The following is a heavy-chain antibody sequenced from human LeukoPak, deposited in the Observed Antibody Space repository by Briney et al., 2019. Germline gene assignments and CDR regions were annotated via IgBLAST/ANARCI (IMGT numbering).Heavy chain of an antibody. CDR3: AIMHGYYDGRGYWVQ. CDR2: ISPSGDRT. D-gene: IGHD3-22*01. Sequence: AGSLRLSWAAAGFTFGSYAMGWVRQAPGKGLEWVSFISPSGDRTSNADSGEGRFTISRDNPRNTLYLQMNSLTDEDTAVYYCAIMHGYYDGRGYWVQWGQGTLVTVSS. J-gene: IGHJ4*02. CDR1: GFTFGSYA. V-gene: IGHV3-23*01.